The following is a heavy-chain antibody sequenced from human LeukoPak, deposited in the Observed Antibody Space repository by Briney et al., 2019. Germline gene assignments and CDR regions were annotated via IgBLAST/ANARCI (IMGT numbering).Heavy chain of an antibody. CDR1: GFTFSSYA. J-gene: IGHJ4*02. Sequence: GGSLRLSCAASGFTFSSYAMSWVRQAPGKGLEWVSAISGSGGSTYYADSVKGRFTISRDNSKNTLYLQMNSLRAEDTAVYYCARGEYYYDSSDYYWDWGQGTLVTVS. CDR2: ISGSGGST. V-gene: IGHV3-23*01. D-gene: IGHD3-22*01. CDR3: ARGEYYYDSSDYYWD.